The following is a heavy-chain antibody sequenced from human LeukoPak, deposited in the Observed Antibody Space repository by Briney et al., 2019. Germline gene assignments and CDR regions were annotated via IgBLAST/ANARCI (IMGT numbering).Heavy chain of an antibody. CDR3: ARFTLDWLTLGHGWFDP. D-gene: IGHD3-9*01. J-gene: IGHJ5*02. CDR2: INPNSGGT. Sequence: ASVKVSCKASGYTFTGYYMHWVRQAPGQGLEWMGWINPNSGGTNYAQKFQGRVTMTRDTSISTAYMELSRLRSDDTAVYYCARFTLDWLTLGHGWFDPWGQGTLVTVSS. CDR1: GYTFTGYY. V-gene: IGHV1-2*02.